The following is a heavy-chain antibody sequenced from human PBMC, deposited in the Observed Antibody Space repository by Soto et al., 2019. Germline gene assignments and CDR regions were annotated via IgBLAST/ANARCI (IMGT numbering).Heavy chain of an antibody. Sequence: QVQLVESGGGVVQPGRSLRLSCAASGFTFSSYGMHWVRQAPGKGLEWVAVIWYDGSNKYYADSVKGRFTISRDNSKNTLYLQMNSLRAEDTAVYYCARDGLRRSNWPGVLRYFDYWGQGTLVTVSS. CDR2: IWYDGSNK. J-gene: IGHJ4*02. CDR3: ARDGLRRSNWPGVLRYFDY. V-gene: IGHV3-33*01. D-gene: IGHD6-13*01. CDR1: GFTFSSYG.